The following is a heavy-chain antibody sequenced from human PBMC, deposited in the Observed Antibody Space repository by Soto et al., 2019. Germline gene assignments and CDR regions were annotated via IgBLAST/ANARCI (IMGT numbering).Heavy chain of an antibody. D-gene: IGHD2-21*02. CDR3: AKGSAAYCGGDCYSSLADY. CDR1: GFTFSSYA. CDR2: VSGVGGHT. V-gene: IGHV3-23*01. Sequence: EVQLLESGGGLVQPGGSLRLSCAASGFTFSSYAMNWVRRAPGKGLEWVSTVSGVGGHTFYAASVKGRFTISRDNSKNTVLLLMNSLRAEDTAVYYCAKGSAAYCGGDCYSSLADYWGQGTLVTVSS. J-gene: IGHJ4*02.